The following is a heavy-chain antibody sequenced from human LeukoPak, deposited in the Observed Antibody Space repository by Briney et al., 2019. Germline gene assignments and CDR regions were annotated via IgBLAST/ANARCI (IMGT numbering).Heavy chain of an antibody. V-gene: IGHV4-34*01. D-gene: IGHD2-21*01. CDR3: ATYIGDTYRYFDY. Sequence: SETLSLTCAVYGGSFSGYYWSWLRQPPGKGLEWIGQINHVGSTKYNPSLKSRVTISVDTSKNQFSLKLNSVTAADRAVYYCATYIGDTYRYFDYWGQGALVTVSS. CDR1: GGSFSGYY. CDR2: INHVGST. J-gene: IGHJ4*02.